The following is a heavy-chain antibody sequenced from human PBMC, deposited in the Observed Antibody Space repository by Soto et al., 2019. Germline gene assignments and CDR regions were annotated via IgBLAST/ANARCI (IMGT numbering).Heavy chain of an antibody. CDR2: ISGSGDST. D-gene: IGHD2-2*01. CDR1: GFTFSTYA. V-gene: IGHV3-23*01. CDR3: AKGGEGSCSTTSCLYFSDY. J-gene: IGHJ4*02. Sequence: EVQLLDSGGGLVQPGGSLRLSCAASGFTFSTYAMSWVRQAPGKGLEWVSTISGSGDSTYYANSVKGRFTISRDNSRNTLDLQMNSLRVEDRAVYYCAKGGEGSCSTTSCLYFSDYWGQGTLVTVSS.